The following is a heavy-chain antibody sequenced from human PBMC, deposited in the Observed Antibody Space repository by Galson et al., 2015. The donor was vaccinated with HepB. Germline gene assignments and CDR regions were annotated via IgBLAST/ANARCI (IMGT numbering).Heavy chain of an antibody. V-gene: IGHV3-33*01. CDR1: GFTFSSYG. D-gene: IGHD4-23*01. Sequence: SLRLSCAASGFTFSSYGMHWVRQAPGKGLEWVAVIWYDGSNKYYADSVKGRFTISRDNSKNTLYLQMNSLRAEDTAVYYCARDAYYGGNNRRDFGYWGQGTLVTVSS. CDR3: ARDAYYGGNNRRDFGY. CDR2: IWYDGSNK. J-gene: IGHJ4*02.